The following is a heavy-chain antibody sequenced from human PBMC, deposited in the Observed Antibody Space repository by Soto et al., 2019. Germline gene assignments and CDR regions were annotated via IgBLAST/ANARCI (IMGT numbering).Heavy chain of an antibody. CDR2: INPDATTI. Sequence: LRLSCATSGFTFSNYWIHWVRQAPGEGLVWVSRINPDATTINYADSVKGRFTVSRDNAKNTLYLQMNSLRAEDTAVYYCATAESYRFDHWGQGTLVTVSS. J-gene: IGHJ4*02. CDR1: GFTFSNYW. V-gene: IGHV3-74*01. CDR3: ATAESYRFDH. D-gene: IGHD3-10*01.